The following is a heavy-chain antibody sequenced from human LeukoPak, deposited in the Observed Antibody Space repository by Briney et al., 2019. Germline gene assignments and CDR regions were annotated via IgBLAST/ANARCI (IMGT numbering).Heavy chain of an antibody. Sequence: PGGSLRLSCAASGFTFGSYAMGWVRRAPEKGLEWVSAISSSGASKYYADSVKGRFTISRDNSKNTLYLQMNSLRAEDTAVYYCAKPVNYGSGYDAFDIWGQGTMVTVSS. J-gene: IGHJ3*02. D-gene: IGHD3-10*01. CDR3: AKPVNYGSGYDAFDI. CDR1: GFTFGSYA. CDR2: ISSSGASK. V-gene: IGHV3-23*01.